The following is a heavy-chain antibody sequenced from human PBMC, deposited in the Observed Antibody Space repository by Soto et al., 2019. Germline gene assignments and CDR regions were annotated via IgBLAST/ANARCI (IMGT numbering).Heavy chain of an antibody. V-gene: IGHV3-30-3*01. CDR3: ARDPRSVWFGELLR. D-gene: IGHD3-10*01. CDR2: ISYDGSNK. J-gene: IGHJ4*02. CDR1: GFTFSSYA. Sequence: VQLVESGGGLVKPGGSLRLSCAASGFTFSSYAMHWVRQAPGKGLEWVAVISYDGSNKYYADSVKGRFTISRDNSKNTLYLQMNSLRAEDTAVYYCARDPRSVWFGELLRWGQGTLVTVSS.